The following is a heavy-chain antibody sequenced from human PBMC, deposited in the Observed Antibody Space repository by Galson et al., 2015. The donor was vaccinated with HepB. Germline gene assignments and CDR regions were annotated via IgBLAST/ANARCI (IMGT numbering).Heavy chain of an antibody. Sequence: SLRLACAASGFTFSNYGMHWVRQAPGKGLEWVAVISCDGSNKYYADSVKGRFTISRDNSKNTLYLQMNSLRAEDTALYYCAKDPYLYSALAGTMAGFDYRGQGTLVTVSS. J-gene: IGHJ4*02. CDR2: ISCDGSNK. CDR1: GFTFSNYG. D-gene: IGHD6-19*01. V-gene: IGHV3-30*18. CDR3: AKDPYLYSALAGTMAGFDY.